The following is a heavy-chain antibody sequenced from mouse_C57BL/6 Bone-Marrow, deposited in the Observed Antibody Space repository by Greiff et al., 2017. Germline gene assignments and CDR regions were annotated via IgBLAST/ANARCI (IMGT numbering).Heavy chain of an antibody. CDR1: GFTFSSYG. V-gene: IGHV5-6*01. CDR3: ARQGVYYGMDY. J-gene: IGHJ4*01. Sequence: EVQRVESGGDLVKPGGSLKLSCAASGFTFSSYGMSWVRQTPDKRLEWVATISSGGSYTYYPDSVKGRFTISRDNAKNTLYLRMSSLKSEDTAMYYCARQGVYYGMDYWGQGTSVTVSS. CDR2: ISSGGSYT.